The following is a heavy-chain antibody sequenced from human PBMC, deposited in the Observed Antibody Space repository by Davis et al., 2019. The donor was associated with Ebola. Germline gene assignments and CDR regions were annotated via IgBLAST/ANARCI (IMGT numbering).Heavy chain of an antibody. CDR1: GFTFSDHY. D-gene: IGHD4-17*01. J-gene: IGHJ6*02. CDR2: TRNKANSYTT. V-gene: IGHV3-72*01. CDR3: ARVGRTAVTTGYYYYGMDV. Sequence: GESLRLSCAASGFTFSDHYMDWVRQAPGKGLEWVGRTRNKANSYTTEYAASVKGRFTISRDDSKNSLYLQMNSLKTEDTAVYYCARVGRTAVTTGYYYYGMDVWGQGTTVTVSS.